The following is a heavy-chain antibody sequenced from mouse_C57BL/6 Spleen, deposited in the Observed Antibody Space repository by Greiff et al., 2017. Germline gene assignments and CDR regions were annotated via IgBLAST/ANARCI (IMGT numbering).Heavy chain of an antibody. CDR3: ARPPYYYGSSGFDY. D-gene: IGHD1-1*01. CDR1: GFNIKDYY. CDR2: IDPEDGDT. Sequence: VQLQQSGAELVKPGASVKLSCTASGFNIKDYYMHWVKQSTEQGLEWIGRIDPEDGDTNYAPKFQGKFTITADTSSNTAYLQLSSLTSEDTAVYYCARPPYYYGSSGFDYWGTGTTLTVSS. V-gene: IGHV14-2*01. J-gene: IGHJ2*01.